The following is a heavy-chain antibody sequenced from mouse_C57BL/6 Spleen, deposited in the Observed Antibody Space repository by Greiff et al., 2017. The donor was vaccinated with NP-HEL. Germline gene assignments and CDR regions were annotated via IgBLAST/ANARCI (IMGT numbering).Heavy chain of an antibody. V-gene: IGHV1-64*01. CDR1: GYTFTSYW. D-gene: IGHD1-1*01. Sequence: QVQLQQPGAELVKPGASVKLSCKASGYTFTSYWMHWVKQRPGQGLEWIGMIHPNSGSTNYNEKFKSKATLTVDKSSSTAYMQLSSLTSEDSAVYYCARATTVKEYYFDYWGQGTTLTVSS. CDR3: ARATTVKEYYFDY. CDR2: IHPNSGST. J-gene: IGHJ2*01.